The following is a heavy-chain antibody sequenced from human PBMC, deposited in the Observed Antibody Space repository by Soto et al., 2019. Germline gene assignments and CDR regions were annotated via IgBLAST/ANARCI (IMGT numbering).Heavy chain of an antibody. D-gene: IGHD1-7*01. CDR3: AKGRGITGTTAFDY. CDR1: GYSFTSYY. Sequence: TSVKVSCEASGYSFTSYYIHWVRQAPGQGLEWMGIINPSGGSTSYAQKFQGRVTMTRDTSTSTVYMELSSLRSEDTAVYYCAKGRGITGTTAFDYWGQGTLVTVSS. J-gene: IGHJ4*02. V-gene: IGHV1-46*03. CDR2: INPSGGST.